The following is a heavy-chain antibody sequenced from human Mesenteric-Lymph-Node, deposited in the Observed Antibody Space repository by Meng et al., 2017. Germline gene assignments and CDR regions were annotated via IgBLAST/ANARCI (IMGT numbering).Heavy chain of an antibody. CDR1: GYTFTGYY. Sequence: VQLLPSGAGGKKPGASVKVSCKASGYTFTGYYMHWVRQAPGQGLEWMGRINPNSGGTNYAQKFQGRVTMTRDTSISTAYMELSRLRSDDTAVYYCARGYYDSSGYYPFDYWGQGTLVTVSS. V-gene: IGHV1-2*06. J-gene: IGHJ4*02. D-gene: IGHD3-22*01. CDR3: ARGYYDSSGYYPFDY. CDR2: INPNSGGT.